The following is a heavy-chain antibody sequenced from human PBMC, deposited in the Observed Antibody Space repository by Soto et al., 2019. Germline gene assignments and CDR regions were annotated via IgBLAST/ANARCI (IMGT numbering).Heavy chain of an antibody. CDR1: GFTFSSYA. V-gene: IGHV3-23*01. J-gene: IGHJ6*02. Sequence: PGGSLRLSCAASGFTFSSYAMSWVRQAPGKGLEWVSAISGSGGSTYYADSVKGRFTISRDNSKNTLYLQMNSVRAEDTAVYFCATGIRNYHYGMDVWGQGTTVTVSS. CDR3: ATGIRNYHYGMDV. CDR2: ISGSGGST.